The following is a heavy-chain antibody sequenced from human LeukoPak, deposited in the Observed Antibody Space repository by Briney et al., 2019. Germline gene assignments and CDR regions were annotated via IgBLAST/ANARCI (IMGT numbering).Heavy chain of an antibody. D-gene: IGHD6-19*01. J-gene: IGHJ4*02. Sequence: GGSLRLSCAASAFSFSGYGIHWVRHAPGKGLEWVAVIWHDGSAEFYADSVRGRFSISRDDSKNMVYLQMNYLRAEDTALYYCAKDSRGGWTGYFDDWGQGTLVTVSS. CDR2: IWHDGSAE. V-gene: IGHV3-33*06. CDR1: AFSFSGYG. CDR3: AKDSRGGWTGYFDD.